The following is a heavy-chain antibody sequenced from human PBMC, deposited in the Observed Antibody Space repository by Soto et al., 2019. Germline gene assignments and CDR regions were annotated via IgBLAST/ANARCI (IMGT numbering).Heavy chain of an antibody. CDR2: IYHSGST. CDR1: GGSIISSNC. D-gene: IGHD2-15*01. V-gene: IGHV4-4*02. Sequence: PAETLSLTCAVSGGSIISSNCLILVRHPPGEGLEWIGEIYHSGSTNYNPSLKSRVTISVDKSKNQFSLKLSSVTAADTAVYYCARVNGGYCSGGSCYRNYWYFDLWGRGTLVTVSS. CDR3: ARVNGGYCSGGSCYRNYWYFDL. J-gene: IGHJ2*01.